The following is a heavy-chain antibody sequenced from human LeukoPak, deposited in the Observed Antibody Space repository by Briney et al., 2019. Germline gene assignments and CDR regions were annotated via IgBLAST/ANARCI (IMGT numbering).Heavy chain of an antibody. CDR3: ARAVTVAGSSDY. Sequence: PSETLSLTCAVYGGSFSGYYWSWIRQPPGKGLEWIWEINHSGSTNYNPSPKSRVTISVDTSKNQFSLELSSMTAADTAVYYCARAVTVAGSSDYWGQGTLVTVSS. D-gene: IGHD6-19*01. J-gene: IGHJ4*02. CDR1: GGSFSGYY. V-gene: IGHV4-34*01. CDR2: INHSGST.